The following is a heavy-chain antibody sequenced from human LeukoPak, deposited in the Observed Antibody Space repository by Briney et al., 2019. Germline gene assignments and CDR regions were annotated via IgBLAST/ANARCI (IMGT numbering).Heavy chain of an antibody. CDR1: GFTFSDYS. CDR3: ARDGRDGYNLCAFDI. V-gene: IGHV3-21*06. J-gene: IGHJ3*02. Sequence: GGSLRLSCAASGFTFSDYSMNWVRQAPGKGLEWVSSISSRSTYRYCADSVKGRFTISRDNAKNSLCLQMNSLRAEDTAVYYCARDGRDGYNLCAFDIWGQGTMVTVSS. CDR2: ISSRSTYR. D-gene: IGHD5-24*01.